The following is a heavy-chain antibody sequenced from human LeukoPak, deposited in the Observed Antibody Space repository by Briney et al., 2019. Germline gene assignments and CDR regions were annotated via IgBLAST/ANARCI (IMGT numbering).Heavy chain of an antibody. CDR2: INHRGST. CDR1: GGSFSYYY. Sequence: SETLSLTCAVYGGSFSYYYWSWIRQPPGKGLEWIGEINHRGSTNYNPSLKSRVTMSVDTSKRQFSLKLSSVTAADTAVYYCARDLYGDYGAFDIWGQGTMVTVSS. V-gene: IGHV4-34*01. CDR3: ARDLYGDYGAFDI. D-gene: IGHD4-17*01. J-gene: IGHJ3*02.